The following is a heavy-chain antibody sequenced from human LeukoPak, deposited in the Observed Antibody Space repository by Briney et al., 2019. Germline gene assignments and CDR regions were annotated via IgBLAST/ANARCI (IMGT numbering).Heavy chain of an antibody. J-gene: IGHJ4*02. CDR2: ISGSSRHK. CDR3: ARTANFAAGYYIDY. V-gene: IGHV3-21*01. Sequence: GGSLRLSCAASGFTFSSYTMNWVRQAPGKGLEWVSSISGSSRHKYYADSVKGRFTISRDNAKNSLYLQMNSLRGEDTAVYYCARTANFAAGYYIDYWGQGTLVTVSS. D-gene: IGHD6-13*01. CDR1: GFTFSSYT.